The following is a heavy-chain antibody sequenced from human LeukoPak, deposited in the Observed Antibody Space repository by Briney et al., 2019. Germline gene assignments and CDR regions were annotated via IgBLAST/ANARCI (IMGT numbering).Heavy chain of an antibody. CDR3: AREITMIVVVPSRQYYFDY. CDR2: IYHSGST. D-gene: IGHD3-22*01. CDR1: GGSISSSNW. V-gene: IGHV4-4*02. Sequence: SETLSLTCTVSGGSISSSNWWSWVRQPPGKGLEWIGEIYHSGSTNYNPSLKSRVTISVDKSKNQFSLKLSSVTAADPAVYYCAREITMIVVVPSRQYYFDYWGQGTLVTVSS. J-gene: IGHJ4*02.